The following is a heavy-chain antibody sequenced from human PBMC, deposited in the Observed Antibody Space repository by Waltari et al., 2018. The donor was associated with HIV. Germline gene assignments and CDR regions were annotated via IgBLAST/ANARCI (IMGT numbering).Heavy chain of an antibody. Sequence: VQLVQSGGGLIQPGGSLSLSCAASGFTVSSNYMSWVRQAPGQGLEWVSVIYSGGSTFYADSVQGRFTISRDNAKNTLFLQLNSLRAEDTAVYYCARDRGDSFFPYWGQGTLVTVSS. CDR3: ARDRGDSFFPY. J-gene: IGHJ4*02. D-gene: IGHD5-18*01. CDR2: IYSGGST. V-gene: IGHV3-53*01. CDR1: GFTVSSNY.